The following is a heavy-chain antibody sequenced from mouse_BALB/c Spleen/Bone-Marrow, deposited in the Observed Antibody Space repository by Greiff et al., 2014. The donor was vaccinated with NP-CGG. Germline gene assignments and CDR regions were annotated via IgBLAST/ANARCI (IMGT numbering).Heavy chain of an antibody. CDR3: ARFYFDDYEAWFAY. D-gene: IGHD2-13*01. CDR1: GFTFTDYY. Sequence: EVKLVESGGGLVQPGGSLRLSCATSGFTFTDYYMSWVRQPPGKALEWLGFIRNKANGYTTEYSASVKGRFTISRDNSQSILFLQMNTLRTEDSAIYYCARFYFDDYEAWFAYWGQGTLVTVSA. CDR2: IRNKANGYTT. V-gene: IGHV7-3*02. J-gene: IGHJ3*01.